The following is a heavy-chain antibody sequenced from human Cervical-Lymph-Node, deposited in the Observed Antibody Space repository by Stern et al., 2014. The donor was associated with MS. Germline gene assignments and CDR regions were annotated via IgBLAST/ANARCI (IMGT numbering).Heavy chain of an antibody. CDR3: ASSLVSSGH. CDR2: IIPVLNTA. Sequence: QVQMVESGAEVKKPGSSVKVSCKASGGTFSTHPITWVRQPPGQGLAWMGGIIPVLNTAKYAQKFQGRMPITADNSMRTPYMQISRLRSDDTAVYYCASSLVSSGHWGQGTLVIVS. CDR1: GGTFSTHP. J-gene: IGHJ4*02. V-gene: IGHV1-69*06. D-gene: IGHD5-12*01.